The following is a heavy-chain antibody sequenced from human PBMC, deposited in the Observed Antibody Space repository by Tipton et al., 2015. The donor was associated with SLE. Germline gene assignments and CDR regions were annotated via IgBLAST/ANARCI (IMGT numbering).Heavy chain of an antibody. CDR1: GGSVSSCCYY. CDR2: IDDSGNT. J-gene: IGHJ2*01. CDR3: VRGQEDWYFDV. Sequence: TLSLTCTVSGGSVSSCCYYWSWIRQPPGKGLEWIGEIDDSGNTNYYPPLKSRVTISVDTSKNQFSLTLSSVTAADTAVYFCVRGQEDWYFDVWGRGTLVTVSS. V-gene: IGHV4-61*01.